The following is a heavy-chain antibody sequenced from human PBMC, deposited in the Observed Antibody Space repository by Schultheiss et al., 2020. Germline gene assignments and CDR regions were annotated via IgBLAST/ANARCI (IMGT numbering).Heavy chain of an antibody. J-gene: IGHJ4*02. CDR3: ARTVANYGDYTY. Sequence: SETLSLTCTVSGGSISSYYWSWIRQPPGKGLEWIGRIYTSGSTNYNPSLKSRVTISVDTSKNQFSLKLSSVTAADTAVYYCARTVANYGDYTYWGQGTLVTVSS. V-gene: IGHV4-4*07. CDR2: IYTSGST. D-gene: IGHD4-17*01. CDR1: GGSISSYY.